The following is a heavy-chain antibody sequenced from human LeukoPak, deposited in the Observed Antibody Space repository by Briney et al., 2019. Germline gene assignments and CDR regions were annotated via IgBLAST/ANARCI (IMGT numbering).Heavy chain of an antibody. J-gene: IGHJ4*02. CDR2: IRGSGDTT. CDR1: GFTFSSSA. V-gene: IGHV3-23*01. Sequence: PGGSLRLSCAASGFTFSSSAMSWVRQAPGKGLEWVSAIRGSGDTTYYTDSVKGRFTISRDNSKNTLYLQMNSLGAEDTAVYYCARRGYYGDYFDCWGQGTPVAVSS. D-gene: IGHD4-17*01. CDR3: ARRGYYGDYFDC.